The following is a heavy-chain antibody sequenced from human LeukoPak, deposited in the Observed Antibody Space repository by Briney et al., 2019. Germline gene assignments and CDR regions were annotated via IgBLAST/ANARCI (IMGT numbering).Heavy chain of an antibody. CDR3: ARDRGGGSYYNWFDP. CDR2: ISSSGTTI. V-gene: IGHV3-11*01. J-gene: IGHJ5*02. Sequence: GGSLRLSCAASGFTFSDYYMSWIRQAPGKGLEWVSYISSSGTTISYTDSVKGRFTISRDNAKNSLYLQMNSLRAEDTAVYYCARDRGGGSYYNWFDPWGQGTLVTVSS. D-gene: IGHD1-26*01. CDR1: GFTFSDYY.